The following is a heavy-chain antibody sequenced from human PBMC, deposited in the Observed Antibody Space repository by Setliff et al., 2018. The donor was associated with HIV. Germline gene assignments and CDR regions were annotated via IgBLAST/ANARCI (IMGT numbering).Heavy chain of an antibody. V-gene: IGHV4-59*06. CDR2: IYYSGST. J-gene: IGHJ6*03. Sequence: PSETLSLTCTVSGGSISSYYWSWIRQHPGKGLEWIGYIYYSGSTYYNPSLKSRVTISIDTSKNQFSLKLSSVTAADTAVYYCARGARLLAAYRDRWDYYYMGVWGKGTTVTVSS. D-gene: IGHD1-26*01. CDR3: ARGARLLAAYRDRWDYYYMGV. CDR1: GGSISSYY.